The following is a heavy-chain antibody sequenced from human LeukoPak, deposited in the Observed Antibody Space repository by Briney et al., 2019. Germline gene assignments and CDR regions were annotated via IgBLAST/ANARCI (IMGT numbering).Heavy chain of an antibody. CDR3: ARRLNRGYSRDYYYYGMDV. D-gene: IGHD6-13*01. J-gene: IGHJ6*02. Sequence: PGGSLRLSCAASGFTFSSYSMNWVRQAPGKGLEWVSYISSSSSTIYYADSVKGRLTISRDNAKNSLYLQMNSLRAEDTAVYYCARRLNRGYSRDYYYYGMDVWGQGTTVTVSS. CDR2: ISSSSSTI. V-gene: IGHV3-48*01. CDR1: GFTFSSYS.